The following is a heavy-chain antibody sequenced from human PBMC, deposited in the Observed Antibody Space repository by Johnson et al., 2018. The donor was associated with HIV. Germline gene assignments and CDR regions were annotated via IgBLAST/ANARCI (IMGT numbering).Heavy chain of an antibody. J-gene: IGHJ3*02. CDR2: INWNGGST. CDR3: ARDGRGEQLVDQGDAFDI. V-gene: IGHV3-20*04. CDR1: GFTFDDYG. D-gene: IGHD6-6*01. Sequence: MQLVESGGGVVRPGGSLRLSCAASGFTFDDYGMSWVRQAPGKGLEWVSGINWNGGSTAYGDSVKGRFTISRDNAKNSLYLQMNSLRAEDTALYFCARDGRGEQLVDQGDAFDIWGQGTMVTVSS.